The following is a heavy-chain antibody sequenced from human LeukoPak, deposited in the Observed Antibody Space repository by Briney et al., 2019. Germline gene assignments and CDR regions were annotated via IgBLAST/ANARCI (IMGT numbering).Heavy chain of an antibody. J-gene: IGHJ4*02. CDR1: GGTFSSYA. Sequence: ASVKVSCKASGGTFSSYAISWARKAPGQGLEWMGGIIPIFGTANYAQKFQGRVTITADESTSTAYMELSSLRSEDTAVYYCARGIQLWLIDYWGRGTLVTVSS. V-gene: IGHV1-69*13. CDR3: ARGIQLWLIDY. D-gene: IGHD5-18*01. CDR2: IIPIFGTA.